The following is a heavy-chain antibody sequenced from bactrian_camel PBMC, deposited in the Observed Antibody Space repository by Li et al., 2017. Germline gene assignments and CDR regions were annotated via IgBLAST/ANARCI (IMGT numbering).Heavy chain of an antibody. D-gene: IGHD3*01. CDR3: AADARDVCSTDGVQTYAY. CDR2: IFTGSGGT. V-gene: IGHV3S1*01. Sequence: HVQLVESGGGSVQAGGSLRLSCTTSRDTYSGNCMGWFRQAPGKEREGVAAIFTGSGGTHYSDSVKGRFTISKDSAKNILTLEMNSLYLEDSAMYYCAADARDVCSTDGVQTYAYWGQGTQVTVS. J-gene: IGHJ4*01. CDR1: RDTYSGNC.